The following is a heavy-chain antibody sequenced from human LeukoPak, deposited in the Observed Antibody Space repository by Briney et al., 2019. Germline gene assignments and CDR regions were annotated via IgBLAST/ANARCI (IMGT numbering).Heavy chain of an antibody. CDR3: AKEGPIAVAAYFDY. V-gene: IGHV3-43*02. J-gene: IGHJ4*02. Sequence: PGGSLRLSCAASGFTFDDYAIHWVRQAPGKGLEWVSLITGDGGSTFYAESVKGRFTISRDNSKTSLHLQMNSLRTDDTALYYCAKEGPIAVAAYFDYWGQGTLVTVSS. CDR2: ITGDGGST. CDR1: GFTFDDYA. D-gene: IGHD6-19*01.